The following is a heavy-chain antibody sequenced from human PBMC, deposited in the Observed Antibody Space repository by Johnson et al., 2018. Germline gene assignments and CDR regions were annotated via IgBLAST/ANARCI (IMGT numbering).Heavy chain of an antibody. CDR2: ISWNSGSI. D-gene: IGHD1-26*01. V-gene: IGHV3-9*01. CDR1: GFTFDDYA. CDR3: AKDIRDVVGDTQAFDI. J-gene: IGHJ3*02. Sequence: VQLVESGGGLVQPGRSLRLSCAASGFTFDDYAMHWVRQAPGKGLEWVSGISWNSGSIGYADPVKGRFTISRDNAKNSLYLQMNSLRAEDTALYYCAKDIRDVVGDTQAFDIWGQGTMVTVSS.